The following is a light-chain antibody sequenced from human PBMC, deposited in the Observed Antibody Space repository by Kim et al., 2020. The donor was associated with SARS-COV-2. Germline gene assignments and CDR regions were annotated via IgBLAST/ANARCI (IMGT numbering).Light chain of an antibody. J-gene: IGLJ3*02. CDR2: DVS. CDR3: SSFTSGSTWV. V-gene: IGLV2-14*03. CDR1: SSDVGAFNY. Sequence: QSALTQPASVSGSPGQSITVSCTGTSSDVGAFNYVSWYQQHPGKAPKLMIYDVSERPSGVSNRFSGSKSGNTASLTISGLQAEDEADYYCSSFTSGSTWVFGGGTQLTVL.